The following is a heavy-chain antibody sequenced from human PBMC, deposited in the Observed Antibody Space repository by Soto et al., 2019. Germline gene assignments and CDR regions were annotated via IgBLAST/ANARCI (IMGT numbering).Heavy chain of an antibody. CDR2: IIPILGIA. J-gene: IGHJ4*02. CDR3: ATNYGSGYRAFGF. Sequence: SVKVSCKASGGTFSSYTISWVRQAPGQGLEWMGRIIPILGIANYAQKFQGRVTITADKSTSTAYMELSSLRSEDTAMYYCATNYGSGYRAFGFWGQGALVTVSS. CDR1: GGTFSSYT. D-gene: IGHD3-10*01. V-gene: IGHV1-69*02.